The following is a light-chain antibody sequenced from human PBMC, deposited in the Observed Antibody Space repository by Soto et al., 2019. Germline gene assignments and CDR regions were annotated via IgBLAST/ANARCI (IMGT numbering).Light chain of an antibody. CDR2: GNS. CDR1: SSNIGAGYD. V-gene: IGLV1-40*01. Sequence: QAVVTQPPSVSGAPGQRVTISCTGSSSNIGAGYDVHWYQQLPGTAPKLLIYGNSNRPSGAPDRFSGSKSGTSASLAITGLQAEDEADYYCQSYDSSLSGVVFGGGTKVTVL. J-gene: IGLJ2*01. CDR3: QSYDSSLSGVV.